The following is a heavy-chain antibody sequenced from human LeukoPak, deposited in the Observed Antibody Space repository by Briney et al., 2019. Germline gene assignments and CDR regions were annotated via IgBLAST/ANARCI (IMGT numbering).Heavy chain of an antibody. V-gene: IGHV4-34*01. CDR1: GGSFSGYY. CDR2: INHSGST. CDR3: ARGSRSNYRNFDY. Sequence: PSETLSLTCAVYGGSFSGYYWSWIRQPPGKGLEWIGEINHSGSTNYNPSLKSRVTISVDTSKNQFSLKLSSVTAADTAVYYCARGSRSNYRNFDYWGLGTLVTVSS. J-gene: IGHJ4*02. D-gene: IGHD4-11*01.